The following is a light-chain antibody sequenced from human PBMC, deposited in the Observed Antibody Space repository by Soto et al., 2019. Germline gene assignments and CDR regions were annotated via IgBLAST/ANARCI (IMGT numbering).Light chain of an antibody. V-gene: IGKV1-39*01. J-gene: IGKJ1*01. Sequence: DIQMTQSPSSLSTSVGDRVTITCRAGQSISTYLNWYQQKSGKPPKLLISAASSLQSGVPSRFSGSGSGTDFTLTISSLQPEDFATYYCQQSFSTLGWTFGQGTKVDNK. CDR1: QSISTY. CDR3: QQSFSTLGWT. CDR2: AAS.